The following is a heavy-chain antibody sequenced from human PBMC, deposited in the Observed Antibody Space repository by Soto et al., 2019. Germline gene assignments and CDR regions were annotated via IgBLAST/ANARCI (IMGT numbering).Heavy chain of an antibody. D-gene: IGHD5-12*01. J-gene: IGHJ4*02. CDR3: ARGYRWLDY. CDR2: IYYSGST. Sequence: PXATLSLTCTVSGGSISSYYWSWIRQPPGKGLECIGYIYYSGSTNYNPSLKSRVTISVDTSMNQFSPNLSSVTAADTAVYYCARGYRWLDYWGQGTLVTVSS. V-gene: IGHV4-59*01. CDR1: GGSISSYY.